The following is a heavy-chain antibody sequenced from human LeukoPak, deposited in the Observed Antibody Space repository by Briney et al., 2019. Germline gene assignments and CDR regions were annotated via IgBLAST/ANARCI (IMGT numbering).Heavy chain of an antibody. D-gene: IGHD6-19*01. V-gene: IGHV3-30*18. CDR1: GFTFSSYG. Sequence: PGGSLRLSCAASGFTFSSYGMHWVRQAPGKGLEWVAVISYDGSNKYYADSVKGRFTISRDNSKNTLYLQMNSLRARDTAVYYCAKDFRYSSGWSFDPWGQGTLVTVSS. J-gene: IGHJ5*02. CDR2: ISYDGSNK. CDR3: AKDFRYSSGWSFDP.